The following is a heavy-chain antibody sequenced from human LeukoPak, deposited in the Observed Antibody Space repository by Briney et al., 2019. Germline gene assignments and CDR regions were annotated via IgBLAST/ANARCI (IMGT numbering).Heavy chain of an antibody. Sequence: PSETLSLTCAVSGGSISSSNWWSWVRQPPGKGLEWIGEIYHSGSTNYNPSLKSRVTISVDTSKNQFSLKLSSVTAADTAVYYCARHCDFWSGYYSYYYYGMDVWGQGTTVTVSS. CDR3: ARHCDFWSGYYSYYYYGMDV. V-gene: IGHV4-4*02. CDR1: GGSISSSNW. D-gene: IGHD3-3*01. J-gene: IGHJ6*02. CDR2: IYHSGST.